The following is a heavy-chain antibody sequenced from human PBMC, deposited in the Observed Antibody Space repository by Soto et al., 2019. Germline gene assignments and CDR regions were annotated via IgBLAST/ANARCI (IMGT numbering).Heavy chain of an antibody. J-gene: IGHJ3*02. V-gene: IGHV3-23*01. Sequence: GGSLRLSCTASGFTFSSYAMNWVRQAPGKWLEWVSTIRGSGGSTYYADSVKGRFTISRDDSKNTLYLQLNYLRAEGTAAYYCATRLGSCSGRSFSNDAFDIWGRGXMVTV. CDR2: IRGSGGST. CDR1: GFTFSSYA. CDR3: ATRLGSCSGRSFSNDAFDI. D-gene: IGHD2-15*01.